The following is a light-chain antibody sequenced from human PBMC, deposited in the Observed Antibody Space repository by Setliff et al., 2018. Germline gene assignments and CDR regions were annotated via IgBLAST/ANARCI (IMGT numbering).Light chain of an antibody. V-gene: IGLV2-14*01. CDR1: SSDVGGYDY. J-gene: IGLJ1*01. Sequence: QSALTQPASVSGSPGQSITLSCTGTSSDVGGYDYVSWYQQYPGKAPKLIIYEVSKRPSGGSDRFSGSKSGNTASLTISGLQAEDEADYYCNSYTRRGTYVFGIGTKVTVL. CDR2: EVS. CDR3: NSYTRRGTYV.